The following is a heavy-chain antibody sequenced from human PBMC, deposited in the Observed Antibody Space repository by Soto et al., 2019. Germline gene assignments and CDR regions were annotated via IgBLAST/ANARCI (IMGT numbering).Heavy chain of an antibody. V-gene: IGHV3-30*18. CDR2: ISHEGSSK. CDR3: AKTITNSGVSSRGRGALLDS. J-gene: IGHJ4*02. D-gene: IGHD3-3*01. CDR1: GFTFSVYG. Sequence: PGGSLRLSCAASGFTFSVYGMHWVRQAPGKGLEWVAVISHEGSSKHYADSVQGRFTISRDNARNTVSLLMNSLRAEDTAIYYCAKTITNSGVSSRGRGALLDSWGQGTPVTVYS.